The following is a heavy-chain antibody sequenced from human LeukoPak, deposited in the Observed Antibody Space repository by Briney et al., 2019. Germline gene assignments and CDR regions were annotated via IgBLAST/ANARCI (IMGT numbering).Heavy chain of an antibody. CDR2: ISSSSSYI. D-gene: IGHD2-2*01. Sequence: GGSLRLSCAASGFTFSSYSMNWVRQAPGKGLEWVSSISSSSSYIYYADSVKGRFTISRDNAKNSLYLQMNSLRAEDTAVYYCARDPPSVVPAHNTNNWFDPWGQGTLVTVSS. CDR3: ARDPPSVVPAHNTNNWFDP. V-gene: IGHV3-21*01. J-gene: IGHJ5*02. CDR1: GFTFSSYS.